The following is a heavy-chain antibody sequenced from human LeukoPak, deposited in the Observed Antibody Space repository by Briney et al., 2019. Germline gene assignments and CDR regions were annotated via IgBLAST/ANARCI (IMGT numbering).Heavy chain of an antibody. D-gene: IGHD3-10*01. J-gene: IGHJ3*02. CDR1: GYTFTGYY. CDR3: ARDLAFGEMITNRGAFDI. CDR2: INPNSGGT. V-gene: IGHV1-2*02. Sequence: ASVTVSCKASGYTFTGYYMHWVRQAPGQGLEWMGWINPNSGGTNYAQKFQGRVTMTRDTSISTAFMDLSRLRSDDTAVYFCARDLAFGEMITNRGAFDIWGQGTMVSVSS.